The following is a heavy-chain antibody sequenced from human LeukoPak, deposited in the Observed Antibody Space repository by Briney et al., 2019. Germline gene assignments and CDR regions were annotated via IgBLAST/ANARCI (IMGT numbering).Heavy chain of an antibody. CDR1: GESFSGYY. CDR2: INHSGST. J-gene: IGHJ4*02. V-gene: IGHV4-34*01. CDR3: AREGVVGAYGHFDY. D-gene: IGHD2-15*01. Sequence: PSETLSLTCAVYGESFSGYYWSWIRQPPGKGLEWIGEINHSGSTNYNPSLKSRVTISVDTSKNQFSLKLSSVTAADTAVYYCAREGVVGAYGHFDYWGQGTLVTVSS.